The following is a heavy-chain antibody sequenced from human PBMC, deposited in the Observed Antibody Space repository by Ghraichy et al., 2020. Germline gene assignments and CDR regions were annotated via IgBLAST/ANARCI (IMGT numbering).Heavy chain of an antibody. CDR2: IYHSGST. D-gene: IGHD5-18*01. CDR3: ARYLRGYSYGYWAVYFDY. J-gene: IGHJ4*02. CDR1: GGSISSSNW. V-gene: IGHV4-4*02. Sequence: SETLSLTCAVSGGSISSSNWWSWVRQPPGKGLEWIGEIYHSGSTNYNPSLKSRVTISVDKSKNQFSLKLSPVTAADTAVYYCARYLRGYSYGYWAVYFDYWGQGTLVTVSS.